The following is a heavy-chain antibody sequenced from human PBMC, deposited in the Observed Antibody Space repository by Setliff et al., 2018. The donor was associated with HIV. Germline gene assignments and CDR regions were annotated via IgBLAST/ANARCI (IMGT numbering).Heavy chain of an antibody. CDR1: GDTLNNYA. CDR2: IIPKLGII. V-gene: IGHV1-69*10. J-gene: IGHJ6*03. Sequence: GASVKVSCKASGDTLNNYAISWVRQAPGQGLEWMGGIIPKLGIINHAQKFQDRVKITADKSTDTAYMEVSSLRFEDSAVFFCGSQYFHSGSFNFHYYLDVWGEGTPVTVSS. D-gene: IGHD3-10*01. CDR3: GSQYFHSGSFNFHYYLDV.